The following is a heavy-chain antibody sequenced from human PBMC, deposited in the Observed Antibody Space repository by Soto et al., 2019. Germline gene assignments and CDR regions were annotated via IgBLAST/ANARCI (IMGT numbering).Heavy chain of an antibody. V-gene: IGHV1-69*06. Sequence: QVQLVQSGAEMRKPGSSLRVSCKASGGTFSDFAFSWVRQAPGQGLEGMGGIVPRIGSPNYAQKFVGRVTISADTSTRTVYMEVSSLRFDDTDVYFLASDRIQLRLGTYSFNGMDVWGQWTTITVSS. CDR3: ASDRIQLRLGTYSFNGMDV. D-gene: IGHD3-16*01. J-gene: IGHJ6*02. CDR1: GGTFSDFA. CDR2: IVPRIGSP.